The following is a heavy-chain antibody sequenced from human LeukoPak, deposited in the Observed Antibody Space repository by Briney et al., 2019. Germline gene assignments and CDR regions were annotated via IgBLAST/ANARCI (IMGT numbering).Heavy chain of an antibody. J-gene: IGHJ4*02. CDR1: GFTFSSYG. CDR3: AKGGPWELHAFDY. Sequence: PGGSLRLSCAASGFTFSSYGMHWVRQAPGKGLEWVAVIWYDGSNKYYADSLKGRFTISRDNSKNTLYLQMNSLRAEDTAVYYCAKGGPWELHAFDYWGQGTLVTVSS. D-gene: IGHD1-26*01. CDR2: IWYDGSNK. V-gene: IGHV3-33*06.